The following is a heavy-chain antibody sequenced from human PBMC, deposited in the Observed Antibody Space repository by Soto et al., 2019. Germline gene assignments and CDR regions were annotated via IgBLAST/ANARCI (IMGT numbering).Heavy chain of an antibody. V-gene: IGHV1-2*02. CDR2: IIPHSGGT. CDR3: ARGGTYHGFDI. Sequence: WASVKVSCKASGYTFTGYYIHWVRQAPGQGLEWMGWIIPHSGGTKFAQKFQGRVTMTRDTSISTAYMELSRPNYDDTAMYYCARGGTYHGFDIWGQGTMVTVSS. J-gene: IGHJ3*02. D-gene: IGHD1-26*01. CDR1: GYTFTGYY.